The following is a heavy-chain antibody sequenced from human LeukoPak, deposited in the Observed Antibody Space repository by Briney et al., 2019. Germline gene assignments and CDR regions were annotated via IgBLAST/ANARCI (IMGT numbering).Heavy chain of an antibody. J-gene: IGHJ4*02. V-gene: IGHV3-43*01. CDR3: VKDLSYESSGHVLEY. CDR1: GFTFEDYT. D-gene: IGHD3-22*01. CDR2: ISWDGTT. Sequence: PGGSLRLSCVASGFTFEDYTMHWVGQAPGKTLEWVSLISWDGTTYYTDSVKGRFTISRDNSKNSLYLQMDTLRSEDTAFYYCVKDLSYESSGHVLEYWGQGTLVTVSS.